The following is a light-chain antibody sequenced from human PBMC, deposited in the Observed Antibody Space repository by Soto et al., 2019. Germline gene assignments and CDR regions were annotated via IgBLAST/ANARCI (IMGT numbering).Light chain of an antibody. CDR2: GAS. CDR1: QSVRSSY. J-gene: IGKJ4*01. CDR3: QPYNNWPLT. Sequence: EIVLTQSPGTLSFSPGERFTLSYRGSQSVRSSYLSCYQQKPGQAPRLLIYGASTRATGVPTRFSGSRSGAEFTLTINSLQSEDFAVYYCQPYNNWPLTFGGGTKVDIK. V-gene: IGKV3-15*01.